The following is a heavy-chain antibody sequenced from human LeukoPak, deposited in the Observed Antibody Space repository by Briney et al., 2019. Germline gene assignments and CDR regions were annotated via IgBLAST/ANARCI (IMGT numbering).Heavy chain of an antibody. CDR2: IYYSGSA. D-gene: IGHD3-10*01. J-gene: IGHJ3*02. CDR3: ARLPGSGSYYSDAFDI. CDR1: GGSISSSSYY. Sequence: SETLSLTCTVSGGSISSSSYYWGWIRQPPGKGLEWIGSIYYSGSAYYNPSLKSRVTISVDTSKNQFSLKLSSVTAADTAVYYCARLPGSGSYYSDAFDIWGQGTKVTVSS. V-gene: IGHV4-39*01.